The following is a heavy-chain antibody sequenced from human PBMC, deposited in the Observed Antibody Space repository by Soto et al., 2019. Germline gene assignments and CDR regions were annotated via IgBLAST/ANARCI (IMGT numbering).Heavy chain of an antibody. V-gene: IGHV3-30*18. CDR2: ISYDGSNK. J-gene: IGHJ6*02. Sequence: QVQLVESGGGVVQPGRSLRLSCAASGFTFSSYGMHWVRQAPGKGLEWVAVISYDGSNKYYADSVKGRFTISRDNSKNTLYLQMNSLRAEDTAVYYCAKEVGYSYGELNYYYYGMDVWGQGTTVTVSS. D-gene: IGHD5-18*01. CDR3: AKEVGYSYGELNYYYYGMDV. CDR1: GFTFSSYG.